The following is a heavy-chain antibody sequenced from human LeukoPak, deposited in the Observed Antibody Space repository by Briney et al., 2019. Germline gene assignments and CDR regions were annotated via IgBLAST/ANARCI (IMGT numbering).Heavy chain of an antibody. J-gene: IGHJ5*02. CDR3: ARVARGIGVATIRWFDP. D-gene: IGHD5-12*01. Sequence: ASVKVSCKASGYTFTGYYMHWVRQAPGQGLEWTGRINPNSGGTNYAQKFQGRVTMTWDTSISTAYMELSRLRSDDTAVYYCARVARGIGVATIRWFDPWGQGTLVTVSS. CDR2: INPNSGGT. V-gene: IGHV1-2*06. CDR1: GYTFTGYY.